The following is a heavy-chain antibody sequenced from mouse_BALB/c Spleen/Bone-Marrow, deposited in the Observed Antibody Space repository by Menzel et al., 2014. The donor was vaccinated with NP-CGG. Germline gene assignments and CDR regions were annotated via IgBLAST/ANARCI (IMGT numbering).Heavy chain of an antibody. CDR2: IYPSDSYT. Sequence: VKLMESGADLVRPGASVKLSCKASGYTFTSYWINWVKQRPGQGLEWIGNIYPSDSYTNYNQKFRDKATLTVDTSSSTAYMQLSSPTSEDSAVYYCTRQDYYSNSYWYFDVWGAGTTVTVSS. CDR3: TRQDYYSNSYWYFDV. CDR1: GYTFTSYW. J-gene: IGHJ1*01. D-gene: IGHD1-1*01. V-gene: IGHV1-59*01.